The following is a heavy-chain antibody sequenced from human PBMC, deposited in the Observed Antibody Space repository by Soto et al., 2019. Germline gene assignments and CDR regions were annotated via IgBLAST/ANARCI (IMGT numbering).Heavy chain of an antibody. CDR1: GDSFKNYA. CDR2: IIPLFGTA. J-gene: IGHJ4*02. CDR3: ARLDSTMITFDY. V-gene: IGHV1-69*06. Sequence: QVQLVQSGAEVKKPGASVKISCKTSGDSFKNYAIGWVRQVPGQGLEWTGSIIPLFGTANYARMFEGRVTITADKSTTTVYMELCSLRSEDTAVYYCARLDSTMITFDYWGQGTLVTVSS. D-gene: IGHD5-18*01.